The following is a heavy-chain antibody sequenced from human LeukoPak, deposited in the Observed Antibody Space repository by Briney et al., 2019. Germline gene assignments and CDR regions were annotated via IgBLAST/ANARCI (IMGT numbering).Heavy chain of an antibody. CDR1: GFTFSNYA. J-gene: IGHJ4*02. Sequence: GGSLRLSCAASGFTFSNYAMSWVRQAPGKGLEWVSGISSNGASTYYRDSMKGRFTISRDNSKNTVYLQMNSLRAEDAAVYYCARRGLGSYYGYYFDYWGQGTLVTVSS. CDR2: ISSNGAST. CDR3: ARRGLGSYYGYYFDY. V-gene: IGHV3-23*01. D-gene: IGHD1-26*01.